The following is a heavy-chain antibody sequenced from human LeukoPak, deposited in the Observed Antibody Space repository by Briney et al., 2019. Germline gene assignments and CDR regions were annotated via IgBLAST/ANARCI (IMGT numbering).Heavy chain of an antibody. Sequence: SPTLSLTFAISGDSVSNNRASWGWLRQSPSRGLEWLGRTYYRSQWFDDYRPSVRSRITINPDTSKNQFSLQMNSVTPEDTAVYYCVRIRGLGLFDYWGQGTLVTVSS. CDR2: TYYRSQWFD. D-gene: IGHD1-26*01. V-gene: IGHV6-1*01. CDR3: VRIRGLGLFDY. CDR1: GDSVSNNRAS. J-gene: IGHJ4*02.